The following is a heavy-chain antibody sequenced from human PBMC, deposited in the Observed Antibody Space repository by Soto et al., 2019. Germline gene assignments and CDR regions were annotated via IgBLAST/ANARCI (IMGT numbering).Heavy chain of an antibody. CDR2: INAGNGNT. J-gene: IGHJ5*02. V-gene: IGHV1-3*01. CDR3: ARGPSLGAGYSSSWYNWFDP. D-gene: IGHD6-13*01. Sequence: GASVKVSCKASGYTFTSYAMHWVRQAPGQRLEWMGWINAGNGNTKYSQKFQGRVTITRDTSASTAYMELSSLRSEDTAVYYCARGPSLGAGYSSSWYNWFDPWGQGTLVTSPQ. CDR1: GYTFTSYA.